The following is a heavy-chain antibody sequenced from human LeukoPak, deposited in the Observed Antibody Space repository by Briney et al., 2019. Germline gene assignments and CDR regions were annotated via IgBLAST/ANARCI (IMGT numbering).Heavy chain of an antibody. J-gene: IGHJ1*01. CDR3: ARGPLLQYFHH. D-gene: IGHD3-10*01. CDR1: GDSITSGTYS. Sequence: SETLSLTCTVSGDSITSGTYSWSWIPQPAGKGLEWIGRIYATGSTKYNPSLQSRVTISLDTSKNHFSLNLSSMTAADTAVYYCARGPLLQYFHHWGQGALVTVSS. V-gene: IGHV4-61*02. CDR2: IYATGST.